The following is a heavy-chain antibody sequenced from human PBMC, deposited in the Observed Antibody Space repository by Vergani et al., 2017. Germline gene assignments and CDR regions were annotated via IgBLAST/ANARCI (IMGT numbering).Heavy chain of an antibody. D-gene: IGHD6-13*01. J-gene: IGHJ4*02. CDR3: ARQEQQLVHGGFDY. CDR2: IYYTGST. CDR1: GGSISSGGSY. Sequence: QVQLQESGPGLVKPSQTLSLTCTVSGGSISSGGSYWSWIRQHPGKGLEWIGYIYYTGSTYYNPSLKSRVTISVDTSKNQFSLKLSSVTAADTAVYYCARQEQQLVHGGFDYWGQGTLVTVSS. V-gene: IGHV4-31*03.